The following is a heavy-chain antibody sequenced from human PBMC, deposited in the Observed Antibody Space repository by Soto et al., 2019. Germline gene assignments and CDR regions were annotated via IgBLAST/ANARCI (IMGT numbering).Heavy chain of an antibody. D-gene: IGHD3-10*01. CDR2: INGDGSGT. V-gene: IGHV3-74*01. CDR1: GFTFSGSW. J-gene: IGHJ4*02. CDR3: ARGIFGSGTANDY. Sequence: VQLVESGGGLVQPGGSLRLSCAASGFTFSGSWMHWVRQAPGKGLVWVSRINGDGSGTSYADFVKGRFTISRVDAKNTLFLQMNGLRAEDTAVYYCARGIFGSGTANDYWGQGTLVTVSS.